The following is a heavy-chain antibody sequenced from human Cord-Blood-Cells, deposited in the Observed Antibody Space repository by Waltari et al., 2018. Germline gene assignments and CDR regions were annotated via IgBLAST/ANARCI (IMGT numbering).Heavy chain of an antibody. V-gene: IGHV1-69*09. CDR1: GGTFSSYA. CDR3: ARDRWSLTSEVGPLVDY. Sequence: QVQLVQSGAEVKKPGSSVKVSCKASGGTFSSYAISWVRQAPGQGLEWMEMIIPILGIANYAQKFQGRVTITADKSTSTAYMELSSLRSEDTAVYYCARDRWSLTSEVGPLVDYWGQGTLVTVSS. J-gene: IGHJ4*02. CDR2: IIPILGIA. D-gene: IGHD2-8*02.